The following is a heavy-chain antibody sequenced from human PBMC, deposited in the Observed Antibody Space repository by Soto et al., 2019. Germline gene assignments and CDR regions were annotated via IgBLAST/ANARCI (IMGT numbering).Heavy chain of an antibody. CDR1: GFSFSDAW. Sequence: GGSLRLSCAASGFSFSDAWMSWFRQAPGKGLEWVGRIRSKLNGGTSDYAAPVKGRFTISRDDSKNTLFLQMTSLKTEDTAVYYCATNPYCSGTTCYDYWGQGSLVTVS. V-gene: IGHV3-15*01. CDR3: ATNPYCSGTTCYDY. D-gene: IGHD2-2*01. CDR2: IRSKLNGGTS. J-gene: IGHJ4*02.